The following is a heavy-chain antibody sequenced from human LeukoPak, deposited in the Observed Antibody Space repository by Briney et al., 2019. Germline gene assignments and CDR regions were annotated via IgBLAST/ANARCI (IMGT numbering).Heavy chain of an antibody. V-gene: IGHV4-39*07. CDR1: GGSINSGSYY. CDR2: VNHSGST. J-gene: IGHJ4*02. Sequence: KASETLSLTCTVSGGSINSGSYYRSWIRQPPGKGLEWIGEVNHSGSTNYNPSLKSRVTISVDTSKNQFSLKLSSVTAADTAVYYCARPRQPQYYYGSGSYPFDYWGQGTLVTVSS. D-gene: IGHD3-10*01. CDR3: ARPRQPQYYYGSGSYPFDY.